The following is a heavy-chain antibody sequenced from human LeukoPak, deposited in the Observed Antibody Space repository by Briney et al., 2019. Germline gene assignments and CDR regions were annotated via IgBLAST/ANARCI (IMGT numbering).Heavy chain of an antibody. V-gene: IGHV3-7*03. CDR1: GFTFSNYW. Sequence: GGSLRLSCAASGFTFSNYWMSWVRQAPGKGLEWVANIKYDGSEKYYVDSVKGRFTISRDNAKNSLYLQMNSLRVEDTAVYYCAKEGRSLQTYWGQGTLVTVSS. J-gene: IGHJ4*02. CDR2: IKYDGSEK. D-gene: IGHD5-24*01. CDR3: AKEGRSLQTY.